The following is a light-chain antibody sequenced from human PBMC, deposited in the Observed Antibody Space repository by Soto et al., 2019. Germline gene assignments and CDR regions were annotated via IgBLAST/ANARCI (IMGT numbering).Light chain of an antibody. V-gene: IGLV2-14*01. J-gene: IGLJ1*01. Sequence: QSVLTQPASVSGSPGQSITISCTGTSSDVGGYNYVSWYQQHPGKAPKPMIYDVSNRPSGVSNRFSGSKSGNTASLTISGLQAEDEADYYCSSYTSYYVFGTGTKVTVL. CDR3: SSYTSYYV. CDR2: DVS. CDR1: SSDVGGYNY.